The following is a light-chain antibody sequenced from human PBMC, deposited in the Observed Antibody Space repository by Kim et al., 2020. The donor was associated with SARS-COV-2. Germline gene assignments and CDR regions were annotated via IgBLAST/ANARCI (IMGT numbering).Light chain of an antibody. V-gene: IGLV3-27*01. CDR3: YSAADNVWV. CDR1: LLAKKY. Sequence: SYELTQPSSVSVSPGQTASIPCSGHLLAKKYARWFQQKPGQAPMLVIYEDNKRPPGIPERFSGFNSGSTVTLTISGAQLEDEADYYCYSAADNVWVFGGG. CDR2: EDN. J-gene: IGLJ3*02.